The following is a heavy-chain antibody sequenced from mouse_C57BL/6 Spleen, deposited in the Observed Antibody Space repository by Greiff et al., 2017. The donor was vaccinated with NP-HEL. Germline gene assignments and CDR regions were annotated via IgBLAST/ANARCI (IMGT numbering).Heavy chain of an antibody. V-gene: IGHV1-52*01. CDR3: AREGSYYGSSYLYY. CDR2: IDPSDSET. J-gene: IGHJ2*01. CDR1: GYTFTSYW. Sequence: VQLQQPGAELVRPGSSVKLSCKASGYTFTSYWMHWVKQRPIQGLEWIGNIDPSDSETHYNQKFKDKATLTVDKSSSTAYMQLSSLTSEDSAVYYCAREGSYYGSSYLYYWGQGTTLTVSS. D-gene: IGHD1-1*01.